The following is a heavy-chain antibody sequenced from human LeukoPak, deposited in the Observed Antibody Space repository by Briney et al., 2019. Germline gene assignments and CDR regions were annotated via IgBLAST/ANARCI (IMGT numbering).Heavy chain of an antibody. Sequence: PGGSLRLSCAASGFTFSSYAMSWVRQAPGKGLEWVSAISGSGGSTYYADSVKGRFTISRDNSKNTLYLQMNSLRAEDTAVYYCARDRNYGDYEFDYWGQGTLVTVSS. CDR1: GFTFSSYA. J-gene: IGHJ4*02. D-gene: IGHD4-17*01. V-gene: IGHV3-23*01. CDR3: ARDRNYGDYEFDY. CDR2: ISGSGGST.